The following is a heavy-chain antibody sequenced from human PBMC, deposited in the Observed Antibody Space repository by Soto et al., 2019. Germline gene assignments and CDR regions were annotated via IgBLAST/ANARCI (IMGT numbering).Heavy chain of an antibody. D-gene: IGHD1-1*01. CDR3: ARVERGTATTVVDAFDI. V-gene: IGHV4-34*01. J-gene: IGHJ3*02. CDR1: GGFVTSGSYY. CDR2: MSHSGGT. Sequence: VQRQQWGAGLLKPSETLSLTCAVYGGFVTSGSYYWSWIRQPPGKGLEWIGEMSHSGGTHFNPSLKSRVTISVDTSKNQFALKMSSVTAADPALYYCARVERGTATTVVDAFDIWGPGTMVTVSS.